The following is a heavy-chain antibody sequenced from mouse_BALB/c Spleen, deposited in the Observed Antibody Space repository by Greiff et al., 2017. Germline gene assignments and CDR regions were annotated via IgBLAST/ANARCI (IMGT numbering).Heavy chain of an antibody. CDR1: GFTFSDYY. J-gene: IGHJ2*01. V-gene: IGHV5-4*02. D-gene: IGHD4-1*01. CDR3: ARGDWDEGYFDY. CDR2: ISDGGSYT. Sequence: EVQLVESGGGLVKPGGSLKLSCAASGFTFSDYYMYWVRQTPEKRLEWVATISDGGSYTYYPDSVKGRFTISRDNAKNNLYLQMSSLKSEDTAMYYCARGDWDEGYFDYWGQGTTLTVSS.